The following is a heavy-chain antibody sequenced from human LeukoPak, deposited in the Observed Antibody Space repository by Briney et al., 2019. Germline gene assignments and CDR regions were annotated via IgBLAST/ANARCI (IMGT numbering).Heavy chain of an antibody. Sequence: SETLSLTCTVSGGSISSYYWSWIRQPPGKGLEWIGYIYYSGSTNYNPSLKSRVTISVDTSKNQFSLKLSSVTAADTAVYYCARDQDWFDPWGQGSLVTVSS. CDR3: ARDQDWFDP. J-gene: IGHJ5*02. V-gene: IGHV4-59*01. CDR1: GGSISSYY. CDR2: IYYSGST.